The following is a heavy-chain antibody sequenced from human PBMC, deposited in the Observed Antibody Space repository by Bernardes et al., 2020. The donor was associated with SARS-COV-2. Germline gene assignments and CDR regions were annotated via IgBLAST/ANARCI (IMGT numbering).Heavy chain of an antibody. J-gene: IGHJ6*02. CDR2: ISGGSRTI. D-gene: IGHD3-3*01. V-gene: IGHV3-48*04. Sequence: GGSLRLSCAASEFTFSSHSMNWVRQAPGKGLEWVSYISGGSRTIYYADSVKGRFTVSRDNAKNSLYLQMNSLRAEDTAVYYCARDSRVAYGMDVWGQGTTVTVSS. CDR3: ARDSRVAYGMDV. CDR1: EFTFSSHS.